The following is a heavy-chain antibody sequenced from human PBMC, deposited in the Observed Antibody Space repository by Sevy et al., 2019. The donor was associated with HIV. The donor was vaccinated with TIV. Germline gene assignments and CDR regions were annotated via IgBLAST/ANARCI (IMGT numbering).Heavy chain of an antibody. CDR1: GGSFSGYY. V-gene: IGHV4-34*01. D-gene: IGHD2-2*01. Sequence: SETLSLTCAVYGGSFSGYYWNWIRQAPGKGLEWIGEINHSGSTHYNPSLKSRVTISVDTSKNQFSLRLNSVTAADTAVYYCARAPPVVVVPGAPSWFDPWGQGTLVTVSS. CDR2: INHSGST. J-gene: IGHJ5*02. CDR3: ARAPPVVVVPGAPSWFDP.